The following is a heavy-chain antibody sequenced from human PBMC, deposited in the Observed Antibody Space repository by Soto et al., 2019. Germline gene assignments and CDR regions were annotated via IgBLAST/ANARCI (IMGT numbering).Heavy chain of an antibody. CDR2: INPNSGGT. Sequence: QVQLVQSGAEVKKPGASVKVSCKASGYTFTGYYMHWVRQAPGQGLEWMGWINPNSGGTNYAQKFQGWVTMTRDTSISTAYMELSRLRSDDTAVYYCARAGYCSGGSCLSMDVWGQGTTVTVSS. CDR1: GYTFTGYY. D-gene: IGHD2-15*01. J-gene: IGHJ6*02. V-gene: IGHV1-2*04. CDR3: ARAGYCSGGSCLSMDV.